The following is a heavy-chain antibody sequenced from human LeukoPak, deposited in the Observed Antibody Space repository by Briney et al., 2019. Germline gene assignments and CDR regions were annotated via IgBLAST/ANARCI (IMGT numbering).Heavy chain of an antibody. CDR3: ARSITTKCNWFDP. J-gene: IGHJ5*02. CDR1: GGSFSGYY. V-gene: IGHV4-34*01. Sequence: PSETLSLTCAVYGGSFSGYYWSWIRQPPGKGLEWIGEINHSGSTNYNPSLKSRVTISVDTSKNQFSLKLSSVIAAYTAVYYCARSITTKCNWFDPWGQGTLVTVSS. CDR2: INHSGST. D-gene: IGHD3-3*02.